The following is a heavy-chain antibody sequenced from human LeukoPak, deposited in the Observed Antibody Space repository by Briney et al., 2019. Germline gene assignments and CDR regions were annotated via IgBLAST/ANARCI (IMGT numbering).Heavy chain of an antibody. Sequence: GSLRLSCEASEFTFIRFSMSWIRQPPGTGLEWGSTLIGSGTATYYADSVKGRFTTSRDNSTDTLYLQMDNLRADDTAVYYCAKHLGSHSFLFYYMDVWGKGTSVIVSS. J-gene: IGHJ6*03. CDR3: AKHLGSHSFLFYYMDV. V-gene: IGHV3-23*01. D-gene: IGHD2-21*01. CDR1: EFTFIRFS. CDR2: LIGSGTAT.